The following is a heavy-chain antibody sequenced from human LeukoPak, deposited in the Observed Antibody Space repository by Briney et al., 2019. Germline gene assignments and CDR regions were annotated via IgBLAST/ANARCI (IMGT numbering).Heavy chain of an antibody. D-gene: IGHD3-22*01. CDR2: IKSKTDGGTT. CDR1: GFTFSNAW. Sequence: GGSLRLSCAASGFTFSNAWMSGVRQAPGKGLEWVGRIKSKTDGGTTDYAAPVKGRFTISRDDSKNTLYLQMNSLKTEDTAVYYCTTDGGYDSSGYYYLHFDYWGQGTLVTVSS. J-gene: IGHJ4*02. CDR3: TTDGGYDSSGYYYLHFDY. V-gene: IGHV3-15*01.